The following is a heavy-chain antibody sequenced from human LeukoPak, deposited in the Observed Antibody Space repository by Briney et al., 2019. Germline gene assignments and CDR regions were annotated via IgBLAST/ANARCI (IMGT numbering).Heavy chain of an antibody. Sequence: GGSLRLSCAASGFTFSSYAMSWVRQAPGKGLEWVAHIKPDGSEKNYVDSVKGRFTLFRDDAKNSVYLQMNSLRVEDTAVYYCARDSGSGGPWGQGTPVTVSS. CDR2: IKPDGSEK. J-gene: IGHJ5*02. D-gene: IGHD6-19*01. V-gene: IGHV3-7*01. CDR1: GFTFSSYA. CDR3: ARDSGSGGP.